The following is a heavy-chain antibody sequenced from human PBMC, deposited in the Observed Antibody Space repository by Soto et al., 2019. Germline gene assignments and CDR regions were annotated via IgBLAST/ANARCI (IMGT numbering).Heavy chain of an antibody. CDR1: GGSISSGGYS. J-gene: IGHJ5*02. Sequence: QLQLQESGSGLVKPSQTLSLTCAVSGGSISSGGYSWSWIRQPPGKGLEWIGYIYHSGSTYYNPSLKGQAPNQVAGSKTQFSLKLSSGTAAAPAGNYVARDYRFLGWRAPGSDPWGQGPL. CDR3: ARDYRFLGWRAPGSDP. D-gene: IGHD3-3*01. CDR2: IYHSGST. V-gene: IGHV4-30-2*01.